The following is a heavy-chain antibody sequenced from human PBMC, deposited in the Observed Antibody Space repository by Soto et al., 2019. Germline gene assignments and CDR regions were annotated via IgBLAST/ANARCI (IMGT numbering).Heavy chain of an antibody. D-gene: IGHD5-18*01. Sequence: GGSLRLSCAASGFIFSSYSMNWVRQAPGKGLEWVSYISSSGSTIYYADSVKGRFTISRDNAKHSLYLQMNSLRAEDTAVYYCAKERAMVVYGMDVWGQGTTVTVSS. J-gene: IGHJ6*02. CDR1: GFIFSSYS. CDR3: AKERAMVVYGMDV. CDR2: ISSSGSTI. V-gene: IGHV3-48*01.